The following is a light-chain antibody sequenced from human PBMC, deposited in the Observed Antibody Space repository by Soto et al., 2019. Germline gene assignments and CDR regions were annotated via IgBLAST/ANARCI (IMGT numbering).Light chain of an antibody. V-gene: IGKV3-15*01. CDR1: QSVSNS. J-gene: IGKJ1*01. CDR3: HQYYDWPPWT. CDR2: ATS. Sequence: EIVLTQSPGSLSLSPGEGATLSCRASQSVSNSLAWYRQRPGQPPSLLIYATSTRATGVPARFTGSGSGTEFTLTISSLQSEDFAVYYCHQYYDWPPWTFGQGTKVDIK.